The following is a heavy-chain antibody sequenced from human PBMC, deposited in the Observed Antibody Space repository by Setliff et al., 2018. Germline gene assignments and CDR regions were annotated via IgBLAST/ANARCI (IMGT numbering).Heavy chain of an antibody. CDR1: GFTFSSYA. Sequence: PGGSLRLSCEASGFTFSSYAMSWVRQAPGKGLEWVANIKQDGSEKYYVDSVKGRFTISRDNAKNSLYLQMNSLRAEDTAVYYCARGFYYYYYYYMDVWGKGTTVTVSS. CDR2: IKQDGSEK. J-gene: IGHJ6*03. V-gene: IGHV3-7*01. CDR3: ARGFYYYYYYYMDV.